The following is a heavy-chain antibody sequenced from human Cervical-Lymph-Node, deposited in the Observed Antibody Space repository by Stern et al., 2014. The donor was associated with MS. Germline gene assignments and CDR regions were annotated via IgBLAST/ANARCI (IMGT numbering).Heavy chain of an antibody. CDR1: GGTFNVYA. J-gene: IGHJ6*02. CDR2: IIPVIGTA. CDR3: ARDGRHTNNFGLDV. V-gene: IGHV1-69*01. Sequence: VQLVESGAEVKKPGSSVKVSCTASGGTFNVYAINWLRQAPGQGLELKGGIIPVIGTANYAQNFQGRVTITADASTRTSSMQLSSLRSDDTAVYYCARDGRHTNNFGLDVWGQGTTVTVSS.